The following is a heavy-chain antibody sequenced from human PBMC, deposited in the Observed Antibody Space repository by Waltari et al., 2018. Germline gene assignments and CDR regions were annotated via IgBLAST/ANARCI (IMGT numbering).Heavy chain of an antibody. Sequence: EVQLVESGGGLIQPGGSLRLSCAASGFTVSSNYMSWGSQAPGKGLEWVSVIYSGGSTYYADSVKGRFTISRDNSKNTLYLQMNSLRAEDTAVYYCARDLIGERYCGGDCSPWGQGTLVTVSS. CDR1: GFTVSSNY. CDR2: IYSGGST. D-gene: IGHD2-21*01. V-gene: IGHV3-53*01. J-gene: IGHJ5*02. CDR3: ARDLIGERYCGGDCSP.